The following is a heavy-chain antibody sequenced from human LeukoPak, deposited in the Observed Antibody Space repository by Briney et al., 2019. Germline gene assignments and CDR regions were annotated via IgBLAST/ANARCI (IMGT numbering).Heavy chain of an antibody. CDR2: IIPIFGTA. CDR1: GGTFSSYA. Sequence: SVKVSCKASGGTFSSYAISWVRQAPGQGLEWMGGIIPIFGTANYAQKFQGRVTITADESTSTAYMELSSLRSEDTAVYYRASRNSGSSQHAFDIWGQGTMVTVSS. J-gene: IGHJ3*02. D-gene: IGHD1-26*01. V-gene: IGHV1-69*13. CDR3: ASRNSGSSQHAFDI.